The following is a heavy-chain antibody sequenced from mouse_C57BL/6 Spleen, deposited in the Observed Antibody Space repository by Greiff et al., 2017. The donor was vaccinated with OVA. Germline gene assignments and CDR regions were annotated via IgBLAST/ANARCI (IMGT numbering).Heavy chain of an antibody. CDR1: GYTFTDHT. D-gene: IGHD2-1*01. CDR3: ARNGNYVCAMDY. CDR2: IYPRDGST. V-gene: IGHV1-78*01. J-gene: IGHJ4*01. Sequence: QVQLQQSDAELVKPGASVKISCKVSGYTFTDHTIHWMKQRPEQGLEWIGYIYPRDGSTKYHDKFKGKATLTADNSTSTAYLQLNRLTSEDSAVYFCARNGNYVCAMDYWGQGTSVTVSS.